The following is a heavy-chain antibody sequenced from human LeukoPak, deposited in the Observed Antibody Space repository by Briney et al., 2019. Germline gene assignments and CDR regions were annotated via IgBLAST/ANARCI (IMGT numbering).Heavy chain of an antibody. D-gene: IGHD3-3*01. Sequence: GASVKVSCKASGHTLTGYYMHWVRQAPGQGLEWMGWINPNSGGTNYAQKFQGRVTMTRDTSISTAYMELSRLRSDDTAVYYCARDRGICGVVKPRRDFDYWGQGTLVTVSP. CDR2: INPNSGGT. V-gene: IGHV1-2*02. CDR3: ARDRGICGVVKPRRDFDY. J-gene: IGHJ4*02. CDR1: GHTLTGYY.